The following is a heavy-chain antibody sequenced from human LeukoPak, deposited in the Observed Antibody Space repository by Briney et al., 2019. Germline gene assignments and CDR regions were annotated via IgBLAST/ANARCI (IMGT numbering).Heavy chain of an antibody. Sequence: GGSLRLSCAASGFTFSNAWMSWVRQAPGKGLEWVGRIKSKTDGGTTDYAAPVKGRFTISRDDSKNTLYLQMNSLKTEDTAVYYCAKSLLTTATGTGRAFDIWGQGTMVTVSS. V-gene: IGHV3-15*01. D-gene: IGHD1-1*01. CDR2: IKSKTDGGTT. CDR3: AKSLLTTATGTGRAFDI. J-gene: IGHJ3*02. CDR1: GFTFSNAW.